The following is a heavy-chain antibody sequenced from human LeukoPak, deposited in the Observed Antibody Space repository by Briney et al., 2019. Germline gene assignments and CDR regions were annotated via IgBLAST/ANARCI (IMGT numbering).Heavy chain of an antibody. CDR2: ISAYNGNT. Sequence: GASVKVSCKASGYTFTSYGISWVRQAPGQGLEWMGWISAYNGNTNYAQKLQGRVTMTTDTSTSTAYMELRSLRSDDTAVYYCARVPTYYDILTGYYSDYWGQGTLVTVSS. CDR1: GYTFTSYG. J-gene: IGHJ4*02. V-gene: IGHV1-18*01. CDR3: ARVPTYYDILTGYYSDY. D-gene: IGHD3-9*01.